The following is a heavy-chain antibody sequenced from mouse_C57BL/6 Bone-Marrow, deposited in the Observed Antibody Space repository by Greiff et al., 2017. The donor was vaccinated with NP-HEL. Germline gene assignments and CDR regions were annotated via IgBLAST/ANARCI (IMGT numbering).Heavy chain of an antibody. D-gene: IGHD1-1*01. J-gene: IGHJ4*01. Sequence: EVKVVESGEGLVKPGGSLKLSCAASGFTFSSYAMSWVRQTPEKRLEWVAYISSGGDYIYYADNARNTLYLQMSSLKSEDTAMYYCTRGDVYYYGSSYALRYWGQGTSVTVSS. CDR2: ISSGGDYI. CDR3: TRGDVYYYGSSYALRY. V-gene: IGHV5-9-1*02. CDR1: GFTFSSYA.